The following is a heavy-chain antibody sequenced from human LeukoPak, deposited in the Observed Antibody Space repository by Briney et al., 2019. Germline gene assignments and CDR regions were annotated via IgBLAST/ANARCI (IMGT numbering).Heavy chain of an antibody. CDR2: ISSRSSFT. CDR1: GFTFNDYY. V-gene: IGHV3-11*03. D-gene: IGHD1-1*01. Sequence: GGSLRLSCAASGFTFNDYYMSWIRQAPGKGLEWVSYISSRSSFTNYAGSVKGRVTISRDNSKSTLYLQMNSLRAEDTAVYYCAKRLPTGAGGGFQHWGQGALVTVSS. J-gene: IGHJ1*01. CDR3: AKRLPTGAGGGFQH.